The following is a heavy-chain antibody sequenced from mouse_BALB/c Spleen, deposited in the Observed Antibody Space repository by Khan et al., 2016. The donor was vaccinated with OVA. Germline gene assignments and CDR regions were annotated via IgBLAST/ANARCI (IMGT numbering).Heavy chain of an antibody. Sequence: EVQLVESGGGLVQPSGSLKLSCAVSGFSFNTYAMYWVRQAPGEGLEWVARLISKSNNYATYYADSMKDSFTISRDDSQNMLYLQLNNLKTEDTAMYYCVRRSWITYWGQGTLVTVSA. CDR1: GFSFNTYA. CDR2: LISKSNNYAT. CDR3: VRRSWITY. V-gene: IGHV10-1*02. J-gene: IGHJ3*01.